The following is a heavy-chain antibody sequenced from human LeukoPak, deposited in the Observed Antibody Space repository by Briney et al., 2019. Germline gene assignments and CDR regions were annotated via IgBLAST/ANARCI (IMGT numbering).Heavy chain of an antibody. J-gene: IGHJ4*02. CDR1: GFTFSSYG. D-gene: IGHD6-13*01. CDR2: IRYDGSNK. V-gene: IGHV3-30*02. CDR3: AKDGGMELLTGIAGYYFDY. Sequence: GGSLRLSCAASGFTFSSYGMHWVRQAPGKGLEWVAFIRYDGSNKYYADSVKGRFTISRGNSKNTLYLQMNSLRAEDTAVYYCAKDGGMELLTGIAGYYFDYWGQGTLVTVSS.